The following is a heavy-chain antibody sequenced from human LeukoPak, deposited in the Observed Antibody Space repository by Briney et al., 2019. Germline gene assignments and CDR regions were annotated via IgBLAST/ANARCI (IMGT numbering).Heavy chain of an antibody. D-gene: IGHD4-23*01. CDR2: IWYDGSNK. J-gene: IGHJ4*02. CDR3: ARALGYGGNLRFDY. V-gene: IGHV3-33*01. Sequence: GGSLRLSCAASGFRLSSYDMHWVRQAPGKGLEWVTFIWYDGSNKYYADSVKGRFTISRDNSKNTLYLQMNSLRAEDTAVYYCARALGYGGNLRFDYWGQGTLVTVSS. CDR1: GFRLSSYD.